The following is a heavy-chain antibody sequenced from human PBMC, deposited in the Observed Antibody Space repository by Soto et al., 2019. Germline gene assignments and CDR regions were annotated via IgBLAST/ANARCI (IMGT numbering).Heavy chain of an antibody. CDR1: GFTLSSYS. J-gene: IGHJ6*02. CDR2: ISSSNSII. D-gene: IGHD3-10*01. V-gene: IGHV3-48*02. Sequence: EVQLVESGGGLVQSGGSLRLSCAASGFTLSSYSMNWVRQAPGKGLEWVSYISSSNSIIYYADSVKGRFTISRDNAKNSLYLQMNSLRDEDTAVYYCGGSGSYPYYYHYGMDVWRQGTTVTVSS. CDR3: GGSGSYPYYYHYGMDV.